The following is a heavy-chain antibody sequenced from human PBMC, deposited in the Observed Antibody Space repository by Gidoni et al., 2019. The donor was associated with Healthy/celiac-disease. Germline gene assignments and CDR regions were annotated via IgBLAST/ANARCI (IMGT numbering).Heavy chain of an antibody. CDR2: IIPIFGTA. CDR3: ARSSTRFWSGSINYYFDY. V-gene: IGHV1-69*01. D-gene: IGHD3-3*01. J-gene: IGHJ4*02. CDR1: GGTFSSYA. Sequence: QVQLVQSGAEVKKPGSSVKVSCKASGGTFSSYAISWVRQAPGQGLEWMGGIIPIFGTANYAQKFQGRVTITADESTSTAYMELSSLRSEDTAVYYCARSSTRFWSGSINYYFDYWGQGTLVTVSS.